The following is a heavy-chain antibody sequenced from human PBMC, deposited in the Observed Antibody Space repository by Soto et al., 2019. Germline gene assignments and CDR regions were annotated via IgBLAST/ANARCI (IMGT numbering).Heavy chain of an antibody. CDR1: GGSISSSSYY. CDR2: IYYSGST. Sequence: ETLSLTCTVSGGSISSSSYYWGWIRQPPGKGLEWIGSIYYSGSTYYNPSLKSRVTISVDTSKNQFSLKLSSVTAADTAVYYCARAEYGFWSGYPDLNFDPWGQGTLVTVSS. D-gene: IGHD3-3*01. V-gene: IGHV4-39*01. CDR3: ARAEYGFWSGYPDLNFDP. J-gene: IGHJ5*02.